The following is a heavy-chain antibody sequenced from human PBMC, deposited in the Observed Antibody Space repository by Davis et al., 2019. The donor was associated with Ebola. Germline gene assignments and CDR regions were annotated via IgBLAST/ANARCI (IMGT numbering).Heavy chain of an antibody. V-gene: IGHV4-31*03. CDR1: GGSISSGDYY. Sequence: MPSETLSLTCTVSGGSISSGDYYWSWIRQHPGRGLEWIGYIYYSGSTYYNPSLKSRLTMSVDTSKNHFSLKLSSVTAADTAVYYCARDRVTTVTSGYYYYGMDVWGKGTTVTVSS. CDR2: IYYSGST. D-gene: IGHD4-11*01. J-gene: IGHJ6*04. CDR3: ARDRVTTVTSGYYYYGMDV.